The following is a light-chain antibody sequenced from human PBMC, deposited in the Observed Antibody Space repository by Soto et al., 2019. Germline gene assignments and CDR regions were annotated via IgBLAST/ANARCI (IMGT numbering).Light chain of an antibody. V-gene: IGLV2-14*01. CDR1: SSDVGGYNY. CDR2: DVN. CDR3: SSYTSSSTLAV. J-gene: IGLJ2*01. Sequence: QSVLTQPASVSGSPGQSITISCTGTSSDVGGYNYVSWYQQDPGKAPKLMIYDVNNRPSGVSNRFSGSKSGNTASLTISGLQAEDDAYYYCSSYTSSSTLAVFGGGTKLTVL.